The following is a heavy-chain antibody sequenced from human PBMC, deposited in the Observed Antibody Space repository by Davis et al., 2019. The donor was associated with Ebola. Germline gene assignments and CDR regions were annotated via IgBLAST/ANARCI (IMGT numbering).Heavy chain of an antibody. CDR3: ARPVGVYYHYFDY. V-gene: IGHV1-69*13. CDR1: GGTFSSYA. CDR2: IIPIFGTA. Sequence: SVKVSCKASGGTFSSYAISWVRQAPGQGLEWMGGIIPIFGTANYAQKFQGRVTITADESTSTAYMELSSLRSDDTAVYYCARPVGVYYHYFDYWGQGTLVTVSS. D-gene: IGHD1-26*01. J-gene: IGHJ4*02.